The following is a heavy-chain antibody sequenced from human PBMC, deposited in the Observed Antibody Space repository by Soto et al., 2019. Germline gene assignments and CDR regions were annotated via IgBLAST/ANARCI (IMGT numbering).Heavy chain of an antibody. CDR3: ARDIAAAGSYYGMDV. D-gene: IGHD6-13*01. CDR2: IYYSGST. Sequence: NPSETLSLTCTVSGGSVSSGSYYWSWIRQPPGKGLEWIGYIYYSGSTNYNPSLKSRVTISVDTSKNQFSLKLSSVTAADTAVYYCARDIAAAGSYYGMDVWGQGTTVTVSS. V-gene: IGHV4-61*01. CDR1: GGSVSSGSYY. J-gene: IGHJ6*02.